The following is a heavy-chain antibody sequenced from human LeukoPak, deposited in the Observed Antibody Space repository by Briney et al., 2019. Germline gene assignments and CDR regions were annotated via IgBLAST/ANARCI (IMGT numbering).Heavy chain of an antibody. CDR2: ISWDGRST. CDR3: ARDRDYEGKCHIDH. V-gene: IGHV3-43D*04. D-gene: IGHD4-17*01. CDR1: GFTFDDHG. J-gene: IGHJ4*02. Sequence: GGSPRLSCTSSGFTFDDHGMHWVRQGPGKGLEWVALISWDGRSTYYADSVKVQFTISKDNMKRSLYLQLNSLTPGDTADYYCARDRDYEGKCHIDHWGQGTRVTVSS.